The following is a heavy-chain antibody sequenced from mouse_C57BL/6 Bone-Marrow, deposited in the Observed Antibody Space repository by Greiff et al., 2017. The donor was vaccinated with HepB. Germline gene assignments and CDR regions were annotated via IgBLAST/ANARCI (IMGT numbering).Heavy chain of an antibody. CDR1: GFTFSSYA. V-gene: IGHV5-4*01. CDR3: SIVATVVPYFDY. Sequence: VQLKESGGGLVKPGGSLKLSCAASGFTFSSYAMSWVRQTPEKRLEWVATISDGGSYINYPDNVKGRSTFSRDNANNNLYLLMSHLKSEDTAMYYCSIVATVVPYFDYWGQGTTLTVSS. D-gene: IGHD1-1*01. J-gene: IGHJ2*01. CDR2: ISDGGSYI.